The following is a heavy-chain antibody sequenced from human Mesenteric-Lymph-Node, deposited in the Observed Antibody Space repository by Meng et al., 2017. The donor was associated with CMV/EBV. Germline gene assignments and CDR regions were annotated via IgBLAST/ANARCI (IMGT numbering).Heavy chain of an antibody. CDR3: AKAFNPVAALFDY. CDR2: IYSDGSST. Sequence: GESLKISCAASGFTFSSYAMHWVRQAPGKGLEWVSLIYSDGSSTDYADSVKGRFTISRDNSKNTLYLQMNSLRAEDTAVYHCAKAFNPVAALFDYWGQGTLVTVS. CDR1: GFTFSSYA. J-gene: IGHJ4*02. V-gene: IGHV3-23*03. D-gene: IGHD2-15*01.